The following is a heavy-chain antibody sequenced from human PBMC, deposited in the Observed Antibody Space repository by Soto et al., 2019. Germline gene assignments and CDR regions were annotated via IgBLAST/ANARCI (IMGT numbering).Heavy chain of an antibody. Sequence: GGSLRLSCAASGFTFSSYAMHWVRQAPGKGLEWVAVISYDGSNKYYADSVKGRFTISRDNSKNTLYLQMNSLRAEDTAVYYCARDPSSGIAVAGKRTTDYYYYYGMDVWGQGTTVTVSS. CDR3: ARDPSSGIAVAGKRTTDYYYYYGMDV. D-gene: IGHD6-19*01. V-gene: IGHV3-30-3*01. CDR1: GFTFSSYA. J-gene: IGHJ6*02. CDR2: ISYDGSNK.